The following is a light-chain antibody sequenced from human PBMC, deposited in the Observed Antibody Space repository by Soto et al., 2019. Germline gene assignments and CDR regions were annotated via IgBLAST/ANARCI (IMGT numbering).Light chain of an antibody. Sequence: AIRMTQSTSSFSAYTGDIVTITCRASQGISSYLAWYQQKPGKAPKLLIYAASTLQSGVPSRFSGSGSGTEFTLTISSLQPDDFATYYCQQYNSSFGQATKVDIK. CDR2: AAS. V-gene: IGKV1-8*01. CDR1: QGISSY. CDR3: QQYNSS. J-gene: IGKJ2*01.